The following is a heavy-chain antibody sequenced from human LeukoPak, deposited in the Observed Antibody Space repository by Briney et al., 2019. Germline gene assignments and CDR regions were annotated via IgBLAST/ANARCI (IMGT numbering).Heavy chain of an antibody. CDR1: GYTFITYG. D-gene: IGHD3-22*01. CDR2: IRTYNGNA. V-gene: IGHV1-18*01. CDR3: VRDGNYYDSGGTLSDF. Sequence: ASVKVSCKTSGYTFITYGISWVRQAPGQGLEWMGWIRTYNGNAVYVPKFQGRVTMTTDTSTSTAYMDLGSLRSDDTAVYYCVRDGNYYDSGGTLSDFWGQGTLVTVSS. J-gene: IGHJ4*02.